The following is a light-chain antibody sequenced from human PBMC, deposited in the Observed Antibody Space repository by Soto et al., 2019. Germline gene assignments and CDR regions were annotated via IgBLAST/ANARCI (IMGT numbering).Light chain of an antibody. J-gene: IGKJ3*01. V-gene: IGKV1-5*01. CDR3: QQYDVLPLS. Sequence: DIQMTQSPSILSASVGDRVTITCRSSQTITNWLAWYQQKPGKAPRLLIYDASSLESWVPSRFSGSGSGTEFTLTISSLQTEDIATYYCQQYDVLPLSFGPGTKVDIK. CDR2: DAS. CDR1: QTITNW.